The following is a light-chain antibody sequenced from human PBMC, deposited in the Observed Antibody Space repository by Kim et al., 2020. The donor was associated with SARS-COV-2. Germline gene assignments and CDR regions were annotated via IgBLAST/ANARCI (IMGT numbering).Light chain of an antibody. CDR3: QQYGTSPPIT. CDR2: GAS. J-gene: IGKJ5*01. Sequence: PQERAPLSCRASQSVSSTYFAWYQQKRGQAPRLLIYGASSRATGIPDRFSGSGSGTDFTLTISRLEPEDFAMYYCQQYGTSPPITFGQGTRLEIK. V-gene: IGKV3-20*01. CDR1: QSVSSTY.